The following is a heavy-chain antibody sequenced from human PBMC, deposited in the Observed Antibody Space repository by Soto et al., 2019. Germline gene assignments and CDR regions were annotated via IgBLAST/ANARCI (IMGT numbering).Heavy chain of an antibody. CDR1: GFTFSNAW. Sequence: EVQLVESGGGLVKPGGSLSLSCAASGFTFSNAWMNWVRQAPGKGLEWVGRIKSKTDGGTTDYAAPVQGRFTISRDDSKNTLYLQMNSLKTEDTAVYYCTTESPRGYSYGYWQYYFDYWGQGTLVTVSS. J-gene: IGHJ4*02. CDR2: IKSKTDGGTT. D-gene: IGHD5-18*01. V-gene: IGHV3-15*07. CDR3: TTESPRGYSYGYWQYYFDY.